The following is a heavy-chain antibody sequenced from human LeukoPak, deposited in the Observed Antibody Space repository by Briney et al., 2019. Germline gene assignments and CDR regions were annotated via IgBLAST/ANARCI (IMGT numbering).Heavy chain of an antibody. CDR2: ISYDGSNK. CDR3: ARGHTVTTFDY. Sequence: GGSLRLSCAASGFTFSSYAMHWVRQAPGKGLELVAVISYDGSNKYYADSVKGRFTISRDNSKNTLYLQMNSLRAEDTAVYYCARGHTVTTFDYWGQGTMVTVSS. CDR1: GFTFSSYA. J-gene: IGHJ4*02. V-gene: IGHV3-30*04. D-gene: IGHD4-17*01.